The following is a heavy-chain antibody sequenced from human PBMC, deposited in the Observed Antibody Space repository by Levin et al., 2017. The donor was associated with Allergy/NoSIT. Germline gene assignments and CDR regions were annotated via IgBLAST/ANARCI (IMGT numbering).Heavy chain of an antibody. CDR2: ISVSGSGGST. CDR3: AKDLRDRSRGSFGN. V-gene: IGHV3-23*01. CDR1: GFTFRYYA. Sequence: ETLSLTCAASGFTFRYYAMSWVRQTPGKGLEWVSAISVSGSGGSTYYADSVKGRFTISRDNSKNTLYLQMDSLGAEDTAVYYCAKDLRDRSRGSFGNWGQGTLVTVSS. D-gene: IGHD1-26*01. J-gene: IGHJ4*02.